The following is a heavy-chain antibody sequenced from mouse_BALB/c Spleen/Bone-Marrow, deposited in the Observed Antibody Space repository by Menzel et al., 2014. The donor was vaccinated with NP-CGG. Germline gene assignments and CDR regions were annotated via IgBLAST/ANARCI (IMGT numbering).Heavy chain of an antibody. CDR2: ISPYYVDG. V-gene: IGHV1S137*01. CDR1: GYTFTDFA. Sequence: VHLVESGAELVRPGVSVKISCKGSGYTFTDFAIHWVKQSHTKSLEWIGVISPYYVDGGYNQKFKSKATMIIDRSSITAYTDLDRQTSEDSAIYYCGKGGDTGLGKYAVDYSRQGTPVTLSS. D-gene: IGHD1-1*01. CDR3: GKGGDTGLGKYAVDY. J-gene: IGHJ4*01.